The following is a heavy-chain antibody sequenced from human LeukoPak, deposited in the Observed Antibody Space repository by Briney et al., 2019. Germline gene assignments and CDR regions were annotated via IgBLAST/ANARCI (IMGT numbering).Heavy chain of an antibody. CDR3: ARMIYDYVWGSYRYTPFDH. V-gene: IGHV5-51*01. J-gene: IGHJ4*02. Sequence: GESLKISCKGSGYSFTSYWIGWVRQMPGKGLEWMGIIYPGDSDARYSPSFQGQATISADKSISTAYLQWSSLKASDTAMYYCARMIYDYVWGSYRYTPFDHWGQGTLVTVSS. CDR2: IYPGDSDA. CDR1: GYSFTSYW. D-gene: IGHD3-16*02.